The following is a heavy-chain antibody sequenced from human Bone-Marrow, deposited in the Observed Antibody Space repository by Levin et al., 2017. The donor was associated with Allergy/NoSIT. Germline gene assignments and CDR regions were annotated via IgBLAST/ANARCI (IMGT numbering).Heavy chain of an antibody. J-gene: IGHJ4*02. CDR2: ISWNSGSI. CDR3: AKGGGSSCGFDY. Sequence: GGSLRLSCAASGFTFDDYAMHWVRQAPGKGLEWVSGISWNSGSIGYADSVKGRFTISRDNAKNSLYLQMNSLRAEDTALYYCAKGGGSSCGFDYWGQGTLVTVSS. D-gene: IGHD6-13*01. CDR1: GFTFDDYA. V-gene: IGHV3-9*01.